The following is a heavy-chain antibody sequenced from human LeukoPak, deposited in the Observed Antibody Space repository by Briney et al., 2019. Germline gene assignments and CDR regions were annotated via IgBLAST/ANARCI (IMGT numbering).Heavy chain of an antibody. CDR1: GGSISSGSYY. V-gene: IGHV4-61*02. J-gene: IGHJ6*03. CDR2: IYTSGST. Sequence: SETLSLTCTVSGGSISSGSYYWSWIRQPAGKGLEWIGRIYTSGSTNYNPSLKSRVTISVDTSKNQFSLKLSSVTAADTAVYYCARDTYYYDSSGYYRGYYYYYMDVWGKGTTVTVSS. CDR3: ARDTYYYDSSGYYRGYYYYYMDV. D-gene: IGHD3-22*01.